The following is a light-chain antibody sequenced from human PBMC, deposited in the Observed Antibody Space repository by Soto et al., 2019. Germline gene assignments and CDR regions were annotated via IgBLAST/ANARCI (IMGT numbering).Light chain of an antibody. CDR2: DTS. V-gene: IGKV1-33*01. CDR1: QDITNY. CDR3: HQQGRNPIT. J-gene: IGKJ5*01. Sequence: DIQMTQSPSSLSSSVGDRVTITCQASQDITNYLNWYQQKPGKAPRLLPYDTSSLETGVPSRFSGSGSGTDFTFTISSRLHEEIVTYYCHQQGRNPITFGQGTRLEIK.